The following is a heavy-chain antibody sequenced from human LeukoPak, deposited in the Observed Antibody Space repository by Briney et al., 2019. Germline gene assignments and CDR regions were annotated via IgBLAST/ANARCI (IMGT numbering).Heavy chain of an antibody. V-gene: IGHV3-9*03. CDR2: ISWNSGSI. J-gene: IGHJ3*02. Sequence: PGGSLRLSCAASGFTFDDYAMHWVRQAPGKGLEWVSGISWNSGSIGYADSVKGRFTISRDNAKNSLYLQMNSLRAEDMALYYCAKEEPGILDGAFDIWGQGTMVTVSS. CDR3: AKEEPGILDGAFDI. CDR1: GFTFDDYA. D-gene: IGHD1-14*01.